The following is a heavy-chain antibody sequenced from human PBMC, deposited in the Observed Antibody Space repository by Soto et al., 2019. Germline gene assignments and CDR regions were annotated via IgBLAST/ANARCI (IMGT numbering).Heavy chain of an antibody. Sequence: QVQLQESGPGLVKPSQTLSLTCTVSGGSISSGGYYWSWIRQHPGKGLEWIGYIYYSGSTYYNPSLKSRVTISVDTSKNQFSLKLSSVTAADTAVYYCARETPGYCSSTSGYANDYYYYYYMDVWGKGTTVTVSS. D-gene: IGHD2-2*01. CDR1: GGSISSGGYY. CDR3: ARETPGYCSSTSGYANDYYYYYYMDV. CDR2: IYYSGST. V-gene: IGHV4-31*03. J-gene: IGHJ6*03.